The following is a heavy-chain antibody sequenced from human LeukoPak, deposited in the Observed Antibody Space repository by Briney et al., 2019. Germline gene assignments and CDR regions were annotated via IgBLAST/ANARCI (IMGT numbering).Heavy chain of an antibody. J-gene: IGHJ5*02. D-gene: IGHD3-16*01. Sequence: ESLTLTCAASGWTFSTYCWHWVRQAPGKGLLWISRINTDGRGTIYTDSVKGRFTISRANATNTLYLQMNSLRAEDTALYYCARAKPGGNWFDPWGQGTLVTVSS. V-gene: IGHV3-74*01. CDR3: ARAKPGGNWFDP. CDR1: GWTFSTYC. CDR2: INTDGRGT.